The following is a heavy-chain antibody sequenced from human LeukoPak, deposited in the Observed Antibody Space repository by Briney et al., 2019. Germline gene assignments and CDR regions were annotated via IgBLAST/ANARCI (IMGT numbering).Heavy chain of an antibody. V-gene: IGHV5-51*01. CDR3: ARHSDVIGAI. Sequence: GESLKISCKASGYTFTYQWIGWVRQKSGSGLEWMGIIYPRDSDTRYSPSFQGHVSISADTSINTAYLEWSRLEDSDTAIYYCARHSDVIGAIWGQGTLVTVSS. D-gene: IGHD3-10*01. CDR2: IYPRDSDT. CDR1: GYTFTYQW. J-gene: IGHJ4*02.